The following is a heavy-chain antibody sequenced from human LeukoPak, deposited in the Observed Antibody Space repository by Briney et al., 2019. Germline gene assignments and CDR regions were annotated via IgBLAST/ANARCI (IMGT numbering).Heavy chain of an antibody. D-gene: IGHD3-10*01. CDR2: IPYDGSKE. J-gene: IGHJ4*02. CDR3: AKDWNYYGSGSYYDSWGY. Sequence: GGSLRLSCAASGFTFRTYGMHWVRQAPGKGLEWLSYIPYDGSKEYYADSVKGRFTIFRDNSKNTLFLQMNSLRPEDTAVYYCAKDWNYYGSGSYYDSWGYWGQGTLVTVSS. CDR1: GFTFRTYG. V-gene: IGHV3-30*02.